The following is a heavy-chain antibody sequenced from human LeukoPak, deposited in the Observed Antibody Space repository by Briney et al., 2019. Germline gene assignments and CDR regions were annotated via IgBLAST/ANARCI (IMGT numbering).Heavy chain of an antibody. Sequence: PSETLSLACTVSGGSINSGTLSWSWIRQPAGKGLEWIGHIYSSGSTNYNPSLKSRVTMSLDMSKNQFPLNLRSVTAADTAVYYCARDHTFDRTFDYWGQGTLVTVS. CDR3: ARDHTFDRTFDY. CDR1: GGSINSGTLS. V-gene: IGHV4-61*09. J-gene: IGHJ4*02. CDR2: IYSSGST. D-gene: IGHD3-22*01.